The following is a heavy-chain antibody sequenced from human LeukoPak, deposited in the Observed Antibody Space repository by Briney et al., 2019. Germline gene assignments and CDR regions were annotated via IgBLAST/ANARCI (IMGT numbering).Heavy chain of an antibody. CDR3: ARVGGYSYGYGSLDY. J-gene: IGHJ4*02. D-gene: IGHD5-18*01. CDR2: IYHSGRT. V-gene: IGHV4-38-2*02. Sequence: SETLSLTCTVSGYSITNNYYWDWIRQPPGKGLEWIASIYHSGRTYYNPALKSRVTISVDTSKNQSSLKVTSVTAADTAVYYCARVGGYSYGYGSLDYWGQGTLVTVSS. CDR1: GYSITNNYY.